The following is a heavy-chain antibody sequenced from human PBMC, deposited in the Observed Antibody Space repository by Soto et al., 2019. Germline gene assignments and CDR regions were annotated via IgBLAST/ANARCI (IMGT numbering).Heavy chain of an antibody. CDR3: ARRAVTTYHFFDY. CDR1: GFTLSSLD. Sequence: GGSLRLSRPTSGFTLSSLDIDWVRQAPGKGLEWVSSIHRASTYIYYADSVRGRFTISRDNAKSSLYLQMNSLTVEDTAVYYCARRAVTTYHFFDYWGQGALVTVSS. J-gene: IGHJ4*02. D-gene: IGHD4-17*01. V-gene: IGHV3-21*06. CDR2: IHRASTYI.